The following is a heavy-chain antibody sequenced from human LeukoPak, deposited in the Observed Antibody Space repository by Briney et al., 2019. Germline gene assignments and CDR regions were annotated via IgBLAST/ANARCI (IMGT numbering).Heavy chain of an antibody. CDR3: ARESHSSSWYGYYYYGMDV. CDR1: GFTFSDYY. J-gene: IGHJ6*02. V-gene: IGHV3-11*04. Sequence: GGSLRLSCAASGFTFSDYYMSWIRQAPGKGLEWVSYISSSGSTIYYADSVKGRFTISRDNAKNSLYLQMNSLRAEDTAVYYCARESHSSSWYGYYYYGMDVWGQGTTVTVSS. D-gene: IGHD6-13*01. CDR2: ISSSGSTI.